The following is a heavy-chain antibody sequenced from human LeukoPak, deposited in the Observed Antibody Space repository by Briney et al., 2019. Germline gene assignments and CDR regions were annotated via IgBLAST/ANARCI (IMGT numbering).Heavy chain of an antibody. V-gene: IGHV3-23*01. CDR3: AKEARVAGTRKYYFDY. J-gene: IGHJ4*02. CDR1: GFTFKSYA. D-gene: IGHD6-19*01. Sequence: HSGGSLRLSCAASGFTFKSYAMTWVRQAPGKGLEWVSGISGSAGSTYYADAVKGRFTISRYNSKNTLYLQMNSLRVEDTAVYYCAKEARVAGTRKYYFDYWGQGTLVTVSS. CDR2: ISGSAGST.